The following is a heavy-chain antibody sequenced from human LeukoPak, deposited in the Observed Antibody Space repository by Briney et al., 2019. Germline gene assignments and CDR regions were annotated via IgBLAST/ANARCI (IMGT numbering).Heavy chain of an antibody. CDR2: IYPGNSDT. D-gene: IGHD3-10*01. CDR1: GYSFTYYW. J-gene: IGHJ5*02. Sequence: GESLEISCKGSGYSFTYYWIAWVRQMPGKGLEWMGIIYPGNSDTRYSPSFQGQVTFSADKSISTAYLQWSSLRASDTAIYYCARQCCRGASPGFDPWGQGTLVTVSS. CDR3: ARQCCRGASPGFDP. V-gene: IGHV5-51*01.